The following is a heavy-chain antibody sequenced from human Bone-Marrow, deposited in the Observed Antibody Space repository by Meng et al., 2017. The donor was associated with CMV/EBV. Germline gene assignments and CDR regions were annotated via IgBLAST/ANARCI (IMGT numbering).Heavy chain of an antibody. CDR1: GFTFSDYC. J-gene: IGHJ6*02. D-gene: IGHD3-3*01. CDR2: IYSGGST. Sequence: GESLKISCAAAGFTFSDYCMSWVRQAPGKGLEWVSVIYSGGSTYYADSVKGRFTISRDNSKNTLYLQMNSLRAEDTAVYYCAREMDFWSGKPYYGMDVWGQGTTVTVSS. CDR3: AREMDFWSGKPYYGMDV. V-gene: IGHV3-66*02.